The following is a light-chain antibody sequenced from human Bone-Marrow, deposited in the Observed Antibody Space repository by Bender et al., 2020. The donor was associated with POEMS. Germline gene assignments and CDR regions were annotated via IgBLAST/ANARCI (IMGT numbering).Light chain of an antibody. CDR1: NIESKS. V-gene: IGLV3-21*03. CDR2: DDT. CDR3: HVWDSGSDHVV. Sequence: SYVLTQPPSVSVAPGKTASITCGGDNIESKSVHWYQQKPGQAPVVVVYDDTDRPSGIPARFSGSNSGSTATLPISRVEAGDEADYYCHVWDSGSDHVVFGGGTKLTVL. J-gene: IGLJ2*01.